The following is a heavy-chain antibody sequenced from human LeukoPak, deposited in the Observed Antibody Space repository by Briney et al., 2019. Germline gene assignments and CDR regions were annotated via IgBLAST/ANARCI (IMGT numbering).Heavy chain of an antibody. V-gene: IGHV4-4*07. CDR1: GGSISSYY. CDR2: IYTSGST. J-gene: IGHJ4*02. Sequence: SETLSLTCTVSGGSISSYYWSWTRQPAGKGLEWIGRIYTSGSTNYNPSLKSRVTMSVDTSKNQFSLKLSSVTAADTAVYYCAYYDFWSGYYHYWGQGTLVTVSS. D-gene: IGHD3-3*01. CDR3: AYYDFWSGYYHY.